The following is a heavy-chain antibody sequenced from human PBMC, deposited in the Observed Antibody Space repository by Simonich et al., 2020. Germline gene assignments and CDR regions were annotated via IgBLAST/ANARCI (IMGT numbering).Heavy chain of an antibody. V-gene: IGHV4-38-2*01. CDR3: ARVGYSNYYYYGMDV. CDR2: IYHRGST. D-gene: IGHD6-13*01. J-gene: IGHJ6*02. Sequence: QVQLQESGPGLVKPSETLSLTCAVSGYSISSGYYWGWIRPPPGKGLGWIGSIYHRGSTYYTPSLKSRVTISVDTSKTQFSLKLSSVTAADTAVYYCARVGYSNYYYYGMDVWGQGTTVTVSS. CDR1: GYSISSGYY.